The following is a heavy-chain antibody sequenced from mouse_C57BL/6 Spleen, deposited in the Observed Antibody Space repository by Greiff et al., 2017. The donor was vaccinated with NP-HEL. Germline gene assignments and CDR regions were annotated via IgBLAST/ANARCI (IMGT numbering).Heavy chain of an antibody. CDR2: INPNNGGT. V-gene: IGHV1-26*01. J-gene: IGHJ4*01. D-gene: IGHD2-12*01. Sequence: EVQLQQSGPELVKPGASVKISCKASGYTFTDYYMNWVKQSHGKSLEWIGDINPNNGGTSYNQKFKGKATLTVDKSSSTAYMELRSLTSEDSAVYDCAISRLLLSGAMDYWGQGTSVTVSS. CDR1: GYTFTDYY. CDR3: AISRLLLSGAMDY.